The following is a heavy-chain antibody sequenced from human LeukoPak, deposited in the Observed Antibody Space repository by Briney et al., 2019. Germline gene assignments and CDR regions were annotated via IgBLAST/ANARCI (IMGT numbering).Heavy chain of an antibody. J-gene: IGHJ6*02. D-gene: IGHD2-8*01. V-gene: IGHV4-34*01. Sequence: PSETLSLTCAVYGGSFSGYCWSWIRQPPGKGLEWIGEINHSGSTNYNPSLKSRVTISVDTSKNQFSLKLSSVTAADTAVYYCARRKMAYYYYYGMDVWGQGTTVTVSS. CDR1: GGSFSGYC. CDR3: ARRKMAYYYYYGMDV. CDR2: INHSGST.